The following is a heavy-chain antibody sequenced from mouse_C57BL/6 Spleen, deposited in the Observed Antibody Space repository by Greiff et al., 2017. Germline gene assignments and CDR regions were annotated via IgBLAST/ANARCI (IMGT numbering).Heavy chain of an antibody. V-gene: IGHV1-39*01. CDR2: INPNYGST. CDR1: GYSFTDYN. J-gene: IGHJ1*03. Sequence: VQLKRSGPELVKPGASVKISCKASGYSFTDYNMNWVKQSNGKSLEWIGVINPNYGSTSYNQKFKGKATLTVDQSSSTAYMQLNSLTSEDSAVYYCARTRDTTVVARGYFDVWGTGTTVTVSS. D-gene: IGHD1-1*01. CDR3: ARTRDTTVVARGYFDV.